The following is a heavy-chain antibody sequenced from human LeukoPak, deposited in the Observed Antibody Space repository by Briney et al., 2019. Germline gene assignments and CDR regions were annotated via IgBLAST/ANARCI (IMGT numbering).Heavy chain of an antibody. CDR2: INPNSGGT. CDR1: GYTFTGYY. D-gene: IGHD2-21*02. V-gene: IGHV1-2*04. Sequence: GASVKVSCKASGYTFTGYYMHWVRQAPGQGLEWMGWINPNSGGTNYAQKFQGWVTMTRDTSTDTAYMEVRSLRSEDTAVYYCVTGDHSPYYFQYWGQGTLVTVSS. J-gene: IGHJ4*02. CDR3: VTGDHSPYYFQY.